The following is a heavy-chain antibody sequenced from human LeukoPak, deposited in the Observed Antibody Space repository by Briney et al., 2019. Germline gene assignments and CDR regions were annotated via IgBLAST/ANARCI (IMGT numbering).Heavy chain of an antibody. Sequence: PSETLSLTCTVSGGSIRSGRYYWSWIRQHTGKGLELIGYIYYSGSTYHNPSLKSRVTISMDTSKNQFSLKLSSVTAADTAVYYCARATYDILTGYYLDYWGQGTLVTVSS. D-gene: IGHD3-9*01. CDR3: ARATYDILTGYYLDY. J-gene: IGHJ4*02. V-gene: IGHV4-31*03. CDR1: GGSIRSGRYY. CDR2: IYYSGST.